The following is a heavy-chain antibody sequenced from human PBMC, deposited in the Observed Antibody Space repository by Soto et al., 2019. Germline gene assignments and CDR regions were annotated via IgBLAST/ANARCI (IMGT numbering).Heavy chain of an antibody. D-gene: IGHD3-9*01. CDR3: ARQMRGPVPYFGWLSPMTS. CDR2: ISHDTQT. CDR1: GDCMKTAGSY. V-gene: IGHV4-39*01. J-gene: IGHJ5*02. Sequence: PSETMYLTCAVSGDCMKTAGSYWGCFSRPPGQGLEWIGTISHDTQTFPNPPLRSRLSMSLDASENLFSLRLTSVTAADAGVYFCARQMRGPVPYFGWLSPMTSWGQGTQVTVSS.